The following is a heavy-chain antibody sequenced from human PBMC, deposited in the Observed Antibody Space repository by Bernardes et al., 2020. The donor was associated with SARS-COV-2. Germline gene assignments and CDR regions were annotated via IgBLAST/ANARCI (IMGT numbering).Heavy chain of an antibody. Sequence: GSLRLSCEASGFILRDYWMHWFRQVPGKGLVWVSRISDDGTTTTYADSVKGRFTVSRDKAKNTLHLQMNNLRVEDTSVYYCGKRAVTGSRWYFDLWGRGARVTFSS. V-gene: IGHV3-74*03. CDR1: GFILRDYW. CDR3: GKRAVTGSRWYFDL. J-gene: IGHJ2*01. CDR2: ISDDGTTT. D-gene: IGHD6-19*01.